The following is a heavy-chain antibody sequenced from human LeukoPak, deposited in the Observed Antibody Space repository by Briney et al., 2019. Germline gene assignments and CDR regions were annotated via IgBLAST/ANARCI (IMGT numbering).Heavy chain of an antibody. CDR3: ARDSPFGVY. CDR1: GFTFSSYW. V-gene: IGHV3-7*01. D-gene: IGHD3-10*01. J-gene: IGHJ4*02. Sequence: PGGSLRLSCAASGFTFSSYWMNWVRQAPGKGLEWVANIKQDGSEKYYVDSVKGRFTISRDNAQNSLYLQVNSLRVEDTAVYYCARDSPFGVYWGQGALVTVSS. CDR2: IKQDGSEK.